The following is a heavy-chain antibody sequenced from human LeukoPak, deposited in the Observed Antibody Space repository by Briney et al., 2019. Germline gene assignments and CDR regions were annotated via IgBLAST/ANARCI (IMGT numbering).Heavy chain of an antibody. CDR2: INTKSGAT. J-gene: IGHJ1*01. Sequence: ASVKVSCKASGYTLTGYCMHWVRQAPGQGLEWLGWINTKSGATNYAQKFQGRVTMTRDTSISTAYMELSRLRSDDTAVYYCARVRSIAAAGTGFSFQHWGQGTLVTVSS. CDR1: GYTLTGYC. CDR3: ARVRSIAAAGTGFSFQH. V-gene: IGHV1-2*02. D-gene: IGHD6-13*01.